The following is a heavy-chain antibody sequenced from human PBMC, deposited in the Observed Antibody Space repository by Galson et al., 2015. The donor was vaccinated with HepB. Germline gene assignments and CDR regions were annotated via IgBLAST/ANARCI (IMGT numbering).Heavy chain of an antibody. J-gene: IGHJ6*03. V-gene: IGHV3-23*01. CDR2: ISGSGGST. CDR3: AKIFRSTGRPYYYYMDV. CDR1: GFTFSTYA. D-gene: IGHD1-14*01. Sequence: LRLSCAASGFTFSTYAMSWVRQAPGKGLEWVSAISGSGGSTYYADSVKGRFTISRDNSKNTLYLQMNSLRAEDTAVYYCAKIFRSTGRPYYYYMDVWGKGTTVTVSS.